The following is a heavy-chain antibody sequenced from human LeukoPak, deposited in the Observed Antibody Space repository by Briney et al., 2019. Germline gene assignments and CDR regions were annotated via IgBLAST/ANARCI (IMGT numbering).Heavy chain of an antibody. CDR1: GFTFSSYS. D-gene: IGHD5-18*01. V-gene: IGHV3-23*01. J-gene: IGHJ4*02. Sequence: GGSLRLSCAASGFTFSSYSMNWVRQAPGKGLEWVSAISGSGGSTYYADSVKGRFTISRDNSKNTLYLQMNSLRAEDTAVYYCAKAHGYSYGYAYYWRQGTLVTVSS. CDR2: ISGSGGST. CDR3: AKAHGYSYGYAYY.